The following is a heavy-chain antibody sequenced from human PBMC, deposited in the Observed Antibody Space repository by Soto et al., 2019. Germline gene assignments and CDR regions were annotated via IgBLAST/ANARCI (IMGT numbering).Heavy chain of an antibody. Sequence: QVQLQQWGAGLLKPSETLSLTCAVYGGSFSGYYWSWIRQPPGKGLEWIGEINHSGSTNYNPSLKSRVTXSVDTSKNQFSLKLSSVTAADTAVYYCAAGILFDYWGQGTLVTVSS. D-gene: IGHD1-20*01. J-gene: IGHJ4*02. CDR1: GGSFSGYY. CDR3: AAGILFDY. CDR2: INHSGST. V-gene: IGHV4-34*01.